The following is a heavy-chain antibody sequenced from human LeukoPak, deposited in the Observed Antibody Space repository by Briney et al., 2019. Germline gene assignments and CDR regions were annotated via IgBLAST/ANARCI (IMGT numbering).Heavy chain of an antibody. J-gene: IGHJ4*02. D-gene: IGHD3-3*01. CDR1: GYTFTSYG. CDR3: ARDKRVWSGYYPFDY. V-gene: IGHV1-18*01. CDR2: IGAYNGNT. Sequence: ASVKVSCKASGYTFTSYGISWVRQAPGQGLEWMGWIGAYNGNTNYAQKLQGRVTMTTDTSTSTAYMELRSLRSDDTAVYYCARDKRVWSGYYPFDYWGQGTLVTVSS.